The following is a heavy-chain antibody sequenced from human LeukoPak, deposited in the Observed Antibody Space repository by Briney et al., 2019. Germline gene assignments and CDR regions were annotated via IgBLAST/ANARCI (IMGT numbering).Heavy chain of an antibody. J-gene: IGHJ3*02. CDR3: ARGEQQLGPLSAFDI. Sequence: ASVKVSCKXSGYTFTSYYMHWVRQSPGQGLEWMGIINPSGGSTSYAQKFQGRVTMTRDTSTSTVYMELSSLRSEDTAVYYCARGEQQLGPLSAFDIWGQGTMVTVSS. V-gene: IGHV1-46*03. D-gene: IGHD6-13*01. CDR1: GYTFTSYY. CDR2: INPSGGST.